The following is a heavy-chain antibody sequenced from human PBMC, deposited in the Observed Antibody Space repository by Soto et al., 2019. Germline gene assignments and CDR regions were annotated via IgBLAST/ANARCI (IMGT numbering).Heavy chain of an antibody. D-gene: IGHD1-26*01. CDR3: AKVPLEWELLRWYFQH. V-gene: IGHV3-23*01. CDR1: GFTFSSYA. CDR2: ISGSGGST. J-gene: IGHJ1*01. Sequence: EVQLLESGGGLVQPGGSLRLSCASSGFTFSSYAMSWVRQAPGKGLEWVSAISGSGGSTYYADSVKGRFTISRDNFKNTLYLQMNSLRAEDTAVYCCAKVPLEWELLRWYFQHWGQGTLVTVSS.